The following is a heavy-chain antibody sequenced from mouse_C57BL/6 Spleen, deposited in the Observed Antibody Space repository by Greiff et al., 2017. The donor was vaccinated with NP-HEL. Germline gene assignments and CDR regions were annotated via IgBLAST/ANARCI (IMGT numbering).Heavy chain of an antibody. CDR3: AREGDYYGSSYRYFDV. J-gene: IGHJ1*03. CDR1: GYAFSSYW. D-gene: IGHD1-1*01. Sequence: QVQLQQSGAELVKPGASVKISCKASGYAFSSYWMNWVKQRPGKGLEWIGQIYPGDGDTNYNGKFKGKATLTADKSSSTAYMQLSSLTSEDSAVYFCAREGDYYGSSYRYFDVWGTGTTVTVSS. V-gene: IGHV1-80*01. CDR2: IYPGDGDT.